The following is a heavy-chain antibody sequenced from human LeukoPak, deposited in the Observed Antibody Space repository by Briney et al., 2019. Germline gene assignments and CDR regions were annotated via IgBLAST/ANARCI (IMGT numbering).Heavy chain of an antibody. Sequence: GGSLRLSCAASGFTLSNYWMNWVRQAPGKGLEWVANIKQDGSEKYYVDSVKGRFTISRDITKNSVYLQMNGLRVEDTAVYYCARNRGVDYWGQGTLVTVSS. CDR2: IKQDGSEK. V-gene: IGHV3-7*05. CDR1: GFTLSNYW. J-gene: IGHJ4*02. CDR3: ARNRGVDY. D-gene: IGHD2/OR15-2a*01.